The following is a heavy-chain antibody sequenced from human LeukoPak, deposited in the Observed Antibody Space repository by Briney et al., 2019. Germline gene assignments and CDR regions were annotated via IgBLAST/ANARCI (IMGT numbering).Heavy chain of an antibody. CDR2: ISSSSSTI. D-gene: IGHD3-3*01. J-gene: IGHJ6*03. CDR3: ARADYDFWSRYYYMHV. V-gene: IGHV3-48*01. Sequence: PGGSLRLSCAASGFTFSSYSMNWVRQAPGKGLEWVSYISSSSSTIYYADSVKGRFTISRDNAKNSLYLQMNSLRAEDTAVYYCARADYDFWSRYYYMHVWGKGTTVTVSS. CDR1: GFTFSSYS.